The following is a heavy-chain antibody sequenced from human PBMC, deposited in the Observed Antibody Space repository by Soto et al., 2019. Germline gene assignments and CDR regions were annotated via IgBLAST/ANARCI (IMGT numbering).Heavy chain of an antibody. CDR3: ATSMGRGGNDY. D-gene: IGHD3-10*01. J-gene: IGHJ4*02. CDR1: GFTFSDYW. V-gene: IGHV3-7*05. CDR2: IKRDGSEK. Sequence: EVQLVESGGGLVQPGGSLRLSCAASGFTFSDYWMSWVRQAPGKGLECVANIKRDGSEKYYVDPVKGRFTISRENAKNSLYLKMKRLRVKDTAVYYCATSMGRGGNDYWGQGTLVTVSS.